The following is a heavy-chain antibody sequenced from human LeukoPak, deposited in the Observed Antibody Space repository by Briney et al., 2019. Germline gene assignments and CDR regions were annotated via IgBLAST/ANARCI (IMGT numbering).Heavy chain of an antibody. CDR1: GGSISSSSYY. J-gene: IGHJ4*02. Sequence: SETLSLTCTVSGGSISSSSYYWGWIRQPPGKGLGWIGSIYYSGSTYYNPSLKSRVTISVDTSKNQFSLKLSSVTAADTDVYYCARDLPYYYDSSGYYLYWGQGTLVTVSS. CDR3: ARDLPYYYDSSGYYLY. CDR2: IYYSGST. V-gene: IGHV4-39*07. D-gene: IGHD3-22*01.